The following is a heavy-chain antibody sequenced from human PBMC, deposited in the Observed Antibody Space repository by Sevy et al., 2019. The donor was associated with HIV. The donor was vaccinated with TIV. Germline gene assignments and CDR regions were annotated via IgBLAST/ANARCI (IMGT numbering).Heavy chain of an antibody. CDR3: TTDVSSGYYYGYYYYGMDV. D-gene: IGHD3-22*01. J-gene: IGHJ6*02. CDR2: IKSKTDGGTT. CDR1: GFTFSNAW. V-gene: IGHV3-15*01. Sequence: GGSLRLSCAASGFTFSNAWMSWVRQAPGKGLEWVGRIKSKTDGGTTDYAAPVKGRLTISRDDSKNTLYLQRNSLKTEDTAVYYCTTDVSSGYYYGYYYYGMDVWGQGTTVTVSS.